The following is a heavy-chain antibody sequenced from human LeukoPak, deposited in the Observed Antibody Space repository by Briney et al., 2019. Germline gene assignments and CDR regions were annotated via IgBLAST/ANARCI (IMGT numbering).Heavy chain of an antibody. Sequence: SETLSLTCTVSGGSISSGGYYWSWIRQHPGKGLEWIGYIYYSGSTYYNPSLKSRVTILVDTSKNQFSLKLSSVTAADTAVYYCARDQGDWFDPWGQGTLVTVSS. CDR1: GGSISSGGYY. V-gene: IGHV4-31*03. CDR3: ARDQGDWFDP. D-gene: IGHD3-16*01. CDR2: IYYSGST. J-gene: IGHJ5*02.